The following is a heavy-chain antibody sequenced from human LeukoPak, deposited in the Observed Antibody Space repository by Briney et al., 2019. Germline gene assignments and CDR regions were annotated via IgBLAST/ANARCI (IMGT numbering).Heavy chain of an antibody. J-gene: IGHJ4*02. CDR1: GGSIRNYY. CDR3: ARGRIAVAGIDY. D-gene: IGHD6-19*01. Sequence: SETLSLTCTVSGGSIRNYYWGWIRQPPGKGLEWIGYIHYSGSTNYNPSLKSRVTISVDTSKNQFSLKLSSVTAADTAVYYCARGRIAVAGIDYWGQGTLVTVSS. V-gene: IGHV4-59*08. CDR2: IHYSGST.